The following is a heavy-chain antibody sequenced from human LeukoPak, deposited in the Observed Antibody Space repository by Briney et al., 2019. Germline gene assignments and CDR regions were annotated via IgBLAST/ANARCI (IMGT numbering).Heavy chain of an antibody. CDR1: GFTVSSNY. CDR2: IYSGGST. J-gene: IGHJ4*02. CDR3: ATDAY. V-gene: IGHV3-53*01. Sequence: GGSLRLSCAASGFTVSSNYMSWVRQAPGKGLEWVSVIYSGGSTYHADSVKGRFTTSRDNPKNTLFLQMNSPRAEDTAVYYCATDAYWGQGTLVTVSS.